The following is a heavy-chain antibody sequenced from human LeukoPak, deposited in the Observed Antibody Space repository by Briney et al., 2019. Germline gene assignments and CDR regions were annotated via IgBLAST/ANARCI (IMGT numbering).Heavy chain of an antibody. CDR1: GFTFSLFG. CDR2: TSYDGGEK. D-gene: IGHD3-22*01. J-gene: IGHJ6*02. CDR3: AKSSGFYESSGSDWGYGMDV. Sequence: GGSLRLSCAASGFTFSLFGMHWVRQAPGKGLEWLAVTSYDGGEKYYADSVKGRFTISRDNSKNTLYLQMNSLRAEDTAVYYCAKSSGFYESSGSDWGYGMDVWGRGTTVTVSS. V-gene: IGHV3-30*18.